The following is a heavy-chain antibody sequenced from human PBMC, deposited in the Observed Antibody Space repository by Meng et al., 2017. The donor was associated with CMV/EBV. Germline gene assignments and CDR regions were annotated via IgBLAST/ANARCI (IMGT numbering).Heavy chain of an antibody. CDR2: IYTSGST. V-gene: IGHV4-4*07. D-gene: IGHD3-10*01. J-gene: IGHJ4*02. CDR1: GASISSYY. CDR3: AREEITMVRGVLNYFDY. Sequence: GASISSYYWSWIRQPAGKGLEWIGRIYTSGSTNYNPSLKSRVTMSVDTSKNQFSLKLSSVTAADTAVYYCAREEITMVRGVLNYFDYWGQGTLVTVSS.